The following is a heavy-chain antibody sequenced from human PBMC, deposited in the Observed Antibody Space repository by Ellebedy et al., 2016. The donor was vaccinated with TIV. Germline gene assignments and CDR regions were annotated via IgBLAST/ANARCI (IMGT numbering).Heavy chain of an antibody. Sequence: SETLSLTCTVSGGSISSYYWSWIRQSPGKGLEWIGSIYYSGSTYYNPSLKSRITISVDTSKNQFSLKLSSVTTADTAMYYCTRGGTSYSDYWGQGTLVTVSS. V-gene: IGHV4-39*07. CDR2: IYYSGST. CDR3: TRGGTSYSDY. J-gene: IGHJ4*02. D-gene: IGHD1-1*01. CDR1: GGSISSYY.